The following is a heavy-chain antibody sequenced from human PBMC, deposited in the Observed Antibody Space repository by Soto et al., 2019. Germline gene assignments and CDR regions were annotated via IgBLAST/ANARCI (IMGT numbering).Heavy chain of an antibody. CDR2: IYPGDSDT. CDR1: GYSFTSYW. CDR3: ARSLYCSQIYPFGMHV. D-gene: IGHD3-10*01. V-gene: IGHV5-51*01. Sequence: PGEALKISCKGSGYSFTSYWIGWVRQMPGKGLEWMGIIYPGDSDTRYSPSFQGQVTISADKSISTAYLQWSSLKASDTAMYYCARSLYCSQIYPFGMHVSGKVTTFTVSS. J-gene: IGHJ6*04.